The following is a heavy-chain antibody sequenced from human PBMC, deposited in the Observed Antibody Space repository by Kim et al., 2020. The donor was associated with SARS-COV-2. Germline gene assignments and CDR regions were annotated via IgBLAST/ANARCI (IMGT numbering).Heavy chain of an antibody. D-gene: IGHD2-21*02. CDR3: AKGGRNTCFSSVDC. V-gene: IGHV3-23*01. J-gene: IGHJ4*02. CDR1: GFSFSNYA. Sequence: GGSLRLSCAASGFSFSNYAMNWVRQAPGKGPEWVSVISGNGDTTYYADSMKGRFTISRDNSKNTLFLHMTSLRVDDTAIYYCAKGGRNTCFSSVDCWGQGTLVTVSS. CDR2: ISGNGDTT.